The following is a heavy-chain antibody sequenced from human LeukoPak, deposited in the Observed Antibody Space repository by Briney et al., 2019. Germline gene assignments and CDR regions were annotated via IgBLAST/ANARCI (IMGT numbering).Heavy chain of an antibody. CDR2: IKEDGSEK. D-gene: IGHD2-15*01. J-gene: IGHJ4*02. Sequence: GGSLRLSCAASGFTFSTYWTTWVRQAPGKGLEWVANIKEDGSEKYYVDSVKGRFTISRDNAKNSLYLQMNTLRAEDTAVYYCTRDTGCSGGTCYSFYDSWGQGTLVTVSS. V-gene: IGHV3-7*01. CDR3: TRDTGCSGGTCYSFYDS. CDR1: GFTFSTYW.